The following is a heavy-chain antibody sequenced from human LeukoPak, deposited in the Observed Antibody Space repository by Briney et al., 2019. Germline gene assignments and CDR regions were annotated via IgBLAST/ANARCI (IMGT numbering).Heavy chain of an antibody. J-gene: IGHJ4*02. D-gene: IGHD2-2*01. V-gene: IGHV3-64D*06. CDR3: VKDRYCSSTTCYANFDS. CDR1: GFTFGSHA. Sequence: PGGSLRLSCSASGFTFGSHAMHWVRQAPGKGLEYASVISGNGDSTYYVDSVRGRFTISRDNSKNTLYLQMSSLRAEDTAVYYCVKDRYCSSTTCYANFDSWGQGALVTVSS. CDR2: ISGNGDST.